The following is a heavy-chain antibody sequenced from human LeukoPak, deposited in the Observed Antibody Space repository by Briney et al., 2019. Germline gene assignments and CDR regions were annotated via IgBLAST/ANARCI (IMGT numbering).Heavy chain of an antibody. CDR1: GGSISSYY. D-gene: IGHD6-13*01. CDR2: IYYSGST. J-gene: IGHJ3*02. Sequence: SETLSLTCTVSGGSISSYYWSWIRQPPGKGLEWIGYIYYSGSTNYNPSLKSRVTISVDTSKNQFSLKLSSVTAADTAVYYCAGCIAAAYAFDIWGQGTMVTVSS. CDR3: AGCIAAAYAFDI. V-gene: IGHV4-59*08.